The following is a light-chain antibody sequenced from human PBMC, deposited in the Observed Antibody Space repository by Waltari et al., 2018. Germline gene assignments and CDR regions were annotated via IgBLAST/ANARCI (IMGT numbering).Light chain of an antibody. V-gene: IGLV1-36*01. J-gene: IGLJ2*01. CDR3: AAWDDSLNGVV. CDR1: SSNIGNNA. Sequence: QSVLTQPPSVSEAPRQRFTISCSGSSSNIGNNAVNWYQQLPGKAPKLLIYYDDLLPSGVSDRFSGSKSATSASLAISGLQSEDEADYYCAAWDDSLNGVVFGGGTKLTVL. CDR2: YDD.